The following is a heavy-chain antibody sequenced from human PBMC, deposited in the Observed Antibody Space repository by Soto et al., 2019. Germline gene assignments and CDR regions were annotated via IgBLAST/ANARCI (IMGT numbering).Heavy chain of an antibody. V-gene: IGHV4-30-2*01. Sequence: QLQLQESGSGLVKPSQTLSLTCAVSGGSISSGGYSWSWIRQPPGKGLEWIGYIYHSGSTYYNLSLKSRVTISVDRSKNQFSLKLSSVTAADTAVYYCARGSLSDYDSSGYYYIGGMDVWGQGTTVTVSS. J-gene: IGHJ6*02. CDR3: ARGSLSDYDSSGYYYIGGMDV. CDR2: IYHSGST. CDR1: GGSISSGGYS. D-gene: IGHD3-22*01.